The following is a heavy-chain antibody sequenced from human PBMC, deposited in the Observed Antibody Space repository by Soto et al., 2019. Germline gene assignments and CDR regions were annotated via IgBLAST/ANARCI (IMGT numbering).Heavy chain of an antibody. CDR3: ARRYGYYFDY. D-gene: IGHD3-9*01. CDR1: GGSISSGGYS. Sequence: SETLSLTCAVSGGSISSGGYSWSWIRQPPGKGLEWIGYIYHSGSTYYNPSLKSRVTISVDRSKNQFSLKLSSVTAADTAVYYCARRYGYYFDYWGQGTLVTVSS. V-gene: IGHV4-30-2*01. CDR2: IYHSGST. J-gene: IGHJ4*02.